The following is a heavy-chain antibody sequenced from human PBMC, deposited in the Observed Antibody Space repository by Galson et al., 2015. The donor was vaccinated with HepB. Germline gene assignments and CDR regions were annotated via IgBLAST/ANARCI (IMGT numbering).Heavy chain of an antibody. Sequence: SLRLSCAASGLTFSSDAMTWVCQAPGRGLEWVSGIGARGGSTYYAGSVKGRFTISRDNPKNMLYLQMNSLRADNTAVYYCARWYNDVFDIWGQGTMVTVSS. CDR2: IGARGGST. V-gene: IGHV3-23*01. J-gene: IGHJ3*02. CDR1: GLTFSSDA. CDR3: ARWYNDVFDI. D-gene: IGHD1-1*01.